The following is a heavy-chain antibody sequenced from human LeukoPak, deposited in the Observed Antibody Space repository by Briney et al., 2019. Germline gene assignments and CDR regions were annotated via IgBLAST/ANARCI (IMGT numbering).Heavy chain of an antibody. CDR2: ISSSSSTI. D-gene: IGHD5-12*01. Sequence: GGSLRLSCAASGFTFSSYSMNWVRQAPGKGLEWVSYISSSSSTIYYADSVKGRFTISRGNAKNSLYLQMNSLRDEDTAVYYCARDPRVWWLKSLEGNWFDPWGQGTLVTVSS. CDR1: GFTFSSYS. V-gene: IGHV3-48*02. CDR3: ARDPRVWWLKSLEGNWFDP. J-gene: IGHJ5*02.